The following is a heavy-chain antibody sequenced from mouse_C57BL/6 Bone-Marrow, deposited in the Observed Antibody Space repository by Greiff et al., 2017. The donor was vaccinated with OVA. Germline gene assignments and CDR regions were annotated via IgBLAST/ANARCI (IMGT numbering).Heavy chain of an antibody. Sequence: EVKVEESGGGLVQPGESLKLSCESNESEFPSHDMSWVRKTPEKRLELVAAINRDGGSTDYPATMERRFIIYRDNTTKTLYLQMSSLRSEDTALDYCARLGGNLWYFDVWGTGTTVTVSS. CDR3: ARLGGNLWYFDV. V-gene: IGHV5-2*03. CDR2: INRDGGST. J-gene: IGHJ1*03. CDR1: ESEFPSHD. D-gene: IGHD2-1*01.